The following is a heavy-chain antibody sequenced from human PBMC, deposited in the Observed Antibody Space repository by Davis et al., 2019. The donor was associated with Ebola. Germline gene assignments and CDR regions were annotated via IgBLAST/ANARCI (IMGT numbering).Heavy chain of an antibody. D-gene: IGHD2-15*01. V-gene: IGHV1-69*13. CDR1: GYTFTSYA. Sequence: SVKVSCKASGYTFTSYAISWVRQAPGQGLEWMGGIIPIFGTANYAQKFQGRVTIIADESTSTAYMEVSSLRSEDTAVYYCARARLGSDYYGMDVWGQGTTVTVSS. CDR2: IIPIFGTA. CDR3: ARARLGSDYYGMDV. J-gene: IGHJ6*02.